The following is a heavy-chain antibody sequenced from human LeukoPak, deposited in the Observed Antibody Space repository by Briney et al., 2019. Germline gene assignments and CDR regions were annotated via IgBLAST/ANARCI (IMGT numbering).Heavy chain of an antibody. V-gene: IGHV3-13*01. CDR2: LGTNGDA. Sequence: GSLRLSCVASGFSFSDYDMYWVRQAAGRGLEWVSALGTNGDAYYLGSVRGRFTISRENVKNSLYLQMNSLGVEDTAVYYCARALDGSFDYWGQGTLVTVSS. D-gene: IGHD3/OR15-3a*01. CDR3: ARALDGSFDY. J-gene: IGHJ4*02. CDR1: GFSFSDYD.